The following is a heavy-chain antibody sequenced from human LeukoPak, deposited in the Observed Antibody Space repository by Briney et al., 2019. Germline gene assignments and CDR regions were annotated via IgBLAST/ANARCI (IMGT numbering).Heavy chain of an antibody. Sequence: SGPTLVNPTQSLTLTCSFSGFSLSTTGVGVGWIRQPPEKALEWLAIIYWDDDRRYRPSVRSRLSITKDTSKSQVVLTMSNMDPVDTGTYYCAHIMITYQGVTRDDAFDIWGQGTMVTVSS. CDR2: IYWDDDR. D-gene: IGHD3-16*01. CDR1: GFSLSTTGVG. V-gene: IGHV2-5*02. J-gene: IGHJ3*02. CDR3: AHIMITYQGVTRDDAFDI.